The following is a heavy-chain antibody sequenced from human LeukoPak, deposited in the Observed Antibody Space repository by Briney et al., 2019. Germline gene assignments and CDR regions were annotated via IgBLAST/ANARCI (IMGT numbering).Heavy chain of an antibody. CDR3: ATDILTSYYDY. CDR1: GGSFSGYY. Sequence: PSETLSLTCAVYGGSFSGYYWSWIRQPPGKGLEWIGEINHSGSTNYNPSLESRVTISVDTSKNQFSLKLSSVTAADTAVYYCATDILTSYYDYWGQGTLVTVSS. V-gene: IGHV4-34*01. CDR2: INHSGST. D-gene: IGHD3-9*01. J-gene: IGHJ4*02.